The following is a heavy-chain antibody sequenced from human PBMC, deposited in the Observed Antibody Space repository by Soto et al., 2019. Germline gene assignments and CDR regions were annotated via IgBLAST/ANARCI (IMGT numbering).Heavy chain of an antibody. J-gene: IGHJ5*02. CDR3: ARDGTYYEHNHPGGFDH. V-gene: IGHV3-30-3*01. Sequence: XGSLKVSCSASGCTFSSYAMHWVRQAPGKGLEWVAVISYDGSNKYYADSVKGRFTISRDNSKNTLYLQMNSLRAEDTAVYYCARDGTYYEHNHPGGFDHWGQGTLVTVSS. CDR2: ISYDGSNK. CDR1: GCTFSSYA. D-gene: IGHD3-3*01.